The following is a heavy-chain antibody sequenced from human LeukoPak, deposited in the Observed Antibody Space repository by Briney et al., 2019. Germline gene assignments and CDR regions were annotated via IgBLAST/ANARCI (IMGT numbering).Heavy chain of an antibody. V-gene: IGHV4-34*01. J-gene: IGHJ5*02. D-gene: IGHD2-15*01. CDR1: GGSFSGYY. CDR3: ARQGYCGGTTCYSSWFDP. CDR2: INHSGST. Sequence: SETLSLTCAVYGGSFSGYYWSWLRQPPGKGLEWIGEINHSGSTNYNPSLTSRVTMSVDTSKNQFSLKLTSVTAADTAVYYCARQGYCGGTTCYSSWFDPWGQGTLVTVSS.